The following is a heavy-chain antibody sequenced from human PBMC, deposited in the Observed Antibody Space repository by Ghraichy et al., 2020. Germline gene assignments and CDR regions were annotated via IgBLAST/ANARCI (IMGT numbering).Heavy chain of an antibody. D-gene: IGHD2-2*01. J-gene: IGHJ4*02. CDR2: ISSNGGST. Sequence: GGSLRLSCSASGFTFSSYAMHWVRQAPGKGLEYVSAISSNGGSTYYADSVKGRFTISRDNSKNTLYLQMSSLRAEDTAVYYCVKELRYCSSTSCSPFDYWGQGTLVTVSS. CDR3: VKELRYCSSTSCSPFDY. V-gene: IGHV3-64D*06. CDR1: GFTFSSYA.